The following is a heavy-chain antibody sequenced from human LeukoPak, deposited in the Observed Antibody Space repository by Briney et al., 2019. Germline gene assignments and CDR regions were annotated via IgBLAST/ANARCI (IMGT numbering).Heavy chain of an antibody. CDR1: GGSISSYY. CDR2: IYYIGST. D-gene: IGHD6-19*01. J-gene: IGHJ4*02. CDR3: ARSPGYSSGWFNY. V-gene: IGHV4-59*01. Sequence: SETLSLTCTVSGGSISSYYWSWIRQPPGKGLEWIGYIYYIGSTNYNPSLKSRVTISVDTSKNQFSLKLSSVTAADTAVYYCARSPGYSSGWFNYWGQGTLVTVSS.